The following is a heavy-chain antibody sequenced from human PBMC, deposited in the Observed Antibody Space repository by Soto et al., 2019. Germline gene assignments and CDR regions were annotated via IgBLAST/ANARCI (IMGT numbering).Heavy chain of an antibody. Sequence: AASVKVSCKASGYTFTIYAMHWVLQAALQGRDGMGWINAGNGNTKYSQKFQGRVTITRDTSASTAYMELSSLRSEDTAVYYCARVGSGPDCSSTSCGYYYYGMDVWGQGTTVTVSS. CDR2: INAGNGNT. D-gene: IGHD2-2*01. CDR3: ARVGSGPDCSSTSCGYYYYGMDV. V-gene: IGHV1-3*01. J-gene: IGHJ6*02. CDR1: GYTFTIYA.